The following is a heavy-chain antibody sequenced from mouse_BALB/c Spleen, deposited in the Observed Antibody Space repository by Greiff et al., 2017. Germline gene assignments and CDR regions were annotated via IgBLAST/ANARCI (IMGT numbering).Heavy chain of an antibody. CDR2: IHYSGST. D-gene: IGHD2-14*01. J-gene: IGHJ4*01. CDR3: ARGVRQAMDY. V-gene: IGHV3-1*02. Sequence: EVKLQESGPGLVKPSQSLSLTCSVTGYSITSGYYWNWIRQFPGNKLEWMGYIHYSGSTNYNPSLKSRISITRDTSKNQFFLQLNSVTTEDTATYYCARGVRQAMDYWGQGTSVTVSS. CDR1: GYSITSGYY.